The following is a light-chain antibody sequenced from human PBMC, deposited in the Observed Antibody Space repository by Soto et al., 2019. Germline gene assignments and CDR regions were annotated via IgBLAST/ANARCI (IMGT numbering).Light chain of an antibody. J-gene: IGKJ1*01. CDR3: QQDNNWPPWT. CDR2: GAS. V-gene: IGKV3-15*01. CDR1: QSGSSN. Sequence: EIVMTHSRATLYVSAGERATISCRASQSGSSNLAWYQQKPGQAPRLLIYGASTRATGIPARFSGSGSGTEFPLTISSLQSEDFAVYYCQQDNNWPPWTFGQGTKVEIK.